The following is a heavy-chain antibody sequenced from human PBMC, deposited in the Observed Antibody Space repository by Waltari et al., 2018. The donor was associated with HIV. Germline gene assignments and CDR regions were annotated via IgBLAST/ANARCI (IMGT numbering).Heavy chain of an antibody. J-gene: IGHJ1*01. D-gene: IGHD6-13*01. Sequence: GKGLEWVSGISWNSRSLVYADSVKGRFTISRDNAKNCLYLQMNSLRAEDTALYYCTKDARQQLVSALEDTPWGGGYFHHWGQGTLVTVSS. CDR2: ISWNSRSL. CDR3: TKDARQQLVSALEDTPWGGGYFHH. V-gene: IGHV3-9*01.